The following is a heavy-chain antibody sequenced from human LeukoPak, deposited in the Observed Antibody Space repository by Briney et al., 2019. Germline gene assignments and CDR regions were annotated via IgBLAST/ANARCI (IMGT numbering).Heavy chain of an antibody. CDR1: EFDFSSHA. J-gene: IGHJ4*02. Sequence: GGSLRLSCAASEFDFSSHAMTWVRQAPGKGLEWVSAISISGSKTYYADSVKGRFTISRDNSKNTLYLQMNSLRAEDTAVYYCAKEPNYGDYSDYWGQGTLVTVSS. CDR3: AKEPNYGDYSDY. CDR2: ISISGSKT. D-gene: IGHD4-17*01. V-gene: IGHV3-23*01.